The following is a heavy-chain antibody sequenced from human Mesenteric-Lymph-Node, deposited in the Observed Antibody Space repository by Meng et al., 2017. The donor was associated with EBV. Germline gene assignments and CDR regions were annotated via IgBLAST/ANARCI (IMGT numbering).Heavy chain of an antibody. CDR3: ARAVAGDWYFDL. CDR1: GASVSSYTHY. D-gene: IGHD6-19*01. V-gene: IGHV4-61*01. Sequence: GQLQESGPGLEKASETLSLTCTVSGASVSSYTHYWSWIRQPPGKGLEWIGYSYYSGSTSYNPSLTTRVTISVDTSKNQFSLKLNSVTAADTAVYYCARAVAGDWYFDLWGRGTLVTVSS. J-gene: IGHJ2*01. CDR2: SYYSGST.